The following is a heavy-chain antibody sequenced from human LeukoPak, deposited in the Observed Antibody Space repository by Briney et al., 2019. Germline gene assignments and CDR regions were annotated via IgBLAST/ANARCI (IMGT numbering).Heavy chain of an antibody. CDR1: GFTFSNAW. V-gene: IGHV3-15*01. J-gene: IGHJ4*02. D-gene: IGHD6-13*01. CDR3: TTIPRPAQYSSSWQDY. Sequence: PGGSLRLSCAASGFTFSNAWMSWVRQAPGKGLEWVGRIKSKTDGGTTDYAAPVKGRFTISRDDSKNTLYLQMTSLKTEDTAVYYCTTIPRPAQYSSSWQDYWGQGTLVTVSS. CDR2: IKSKTDGGTT.